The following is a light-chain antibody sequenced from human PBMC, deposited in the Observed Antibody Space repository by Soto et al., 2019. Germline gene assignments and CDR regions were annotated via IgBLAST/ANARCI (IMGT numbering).Light chain of an antibody. Sequence: LTQPASVSGSPGQSITISCTGTYSDVGAYTYVSWYQHHPGKAPKLMVSGVSNRPSGVSDRFSGSKSGNTASLTISGLQAEDEADYYCSSYTTSSTYVFGTGPKVTVL. CDR1: YSDVGAYTY. V-gene: IGLV2-14*03. J-gene: IGLJ1*01. CDR2: GVS. CDR3: SSYTTSSTYV.